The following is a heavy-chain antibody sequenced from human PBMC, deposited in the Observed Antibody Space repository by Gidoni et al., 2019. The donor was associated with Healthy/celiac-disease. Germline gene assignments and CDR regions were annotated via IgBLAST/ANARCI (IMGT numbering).Heavy chain of an antibody. Sequence: QVQLVESGGGVVQPGRSLRLSCAASGFTFSSYAMHGVRQAPGKGLAWVAVTSYDGSNKYYADSVKGRFTISRDNAKNTLYLQMNSLRAEDTAVYYCARDAEEYSSGDDYWGQGTLVTVSS. CDR1: GFTFSSYA. V-gene: IGHV3-30*04. CDR3: ARDAEEYSSGDDY. J-gene: IGHJ4*02. D-gene: IGHD6-25*01. CDR2: TSYDGSNK.